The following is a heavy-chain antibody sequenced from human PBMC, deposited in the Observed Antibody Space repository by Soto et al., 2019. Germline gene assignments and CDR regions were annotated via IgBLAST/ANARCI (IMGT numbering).Heavy chain of an antibody. D-gene: IGHD3-22*01. V-gene: IGHV4-59*01. CDR2: IYYSGST. Sequence: PSETLSLTWTVSGGYISSYCWSWIRKQPGKGLEWIGYIYYSGSTNYNPSLKSRVTISVDTSKNQFSLKLSSVTAADTAVYYCARTLASSGYYLSFDYWGQGTLVTVSS. J-gene: IGHJ4*02. CDR3: ARTLASSGYYLSFDY. CDR1: GGYISSYC.